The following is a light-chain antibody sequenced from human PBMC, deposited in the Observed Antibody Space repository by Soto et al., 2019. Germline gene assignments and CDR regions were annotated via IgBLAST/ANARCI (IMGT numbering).Light chain of an antibody. J-gene: IGLJ3*02. CDR3: AAWDDSLSGRV. Sequence: QSVLTQPPSASGTPGQRVTISCSGSSSNIGSNYVYWYQQLPGTAPELLIYRNNHRPSGVPDRFSGSKSGISASLAISGLRSEDEADYYCAAWDDSLSGRVFGGGTKLTVL. CDR2: RNN. V-gene: IGLV1-47*01. CDR1: SSNIGSNY.